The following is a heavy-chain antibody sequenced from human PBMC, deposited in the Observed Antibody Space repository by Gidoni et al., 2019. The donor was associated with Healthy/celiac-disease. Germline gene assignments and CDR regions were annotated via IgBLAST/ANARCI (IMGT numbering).Heavy chain of an antibody. D-gene: IGHD5-18*01. Sequence: QVQLVQSGAEVKKPGASVKASCKASGSTFPSYYMPLVRQAPGQGLEWMGIINPSGGSTSYAQKYQGRVTMTRDTYTSTVYMEVSSLRSEDTAVYYCARDGAIGYLKGAFDIWGQGTMVTVSS. CDR3: ARDGAIGYLKGAFDI. CDR1: GSTFPSYY. J-gene: IGHJ3*02. V-gene: IGHV1-46*01. CDR2: INPSGGST.